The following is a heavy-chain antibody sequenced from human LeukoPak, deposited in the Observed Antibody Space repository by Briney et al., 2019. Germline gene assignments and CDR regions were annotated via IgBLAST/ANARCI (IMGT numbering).Heavy chain of an antibody. CDR1: GFTFSSYA. CDR2: ISGSGGST. J-gene: IGHJ3*01. D-gene: IGHD3-22*01. Sequence: GSLRLSCAASGFTFSSYAMSWVRQAPGKGLGWVSAISGSGGSTYYADSVKGRFTISRDNSKNTLYLQMNSLRAEDTAVYYCAKEPWGSYYYELWGQGTMVTVSS. V-gene: IGHV3-23*01. CDR3: AKEPWGSYYYEL.